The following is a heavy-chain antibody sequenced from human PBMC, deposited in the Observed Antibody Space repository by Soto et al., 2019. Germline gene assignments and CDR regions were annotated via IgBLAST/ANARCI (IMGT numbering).Heavy chain of an antibody. CDR1: GFTFSSYY. CDR3: ARWGVARVTRYYYYYYGMDV. V-gene: IGHV3-13*01. D-gene: IGHD4-17*01. Sequence: EVQRVESGGGLVQPGGSLRLSCAASGFTFSSYYMHWVRQATGNGLEWVSAIGTAGDTYYPGSVKGRFTISRENDKNSGYLQMNSLRAEDTAVYYGARWGVARVTRYYYYYYGMDVWGQGTPVSVSS. J-gene: IGHJ6*02. CDR2: IGTAGDT.